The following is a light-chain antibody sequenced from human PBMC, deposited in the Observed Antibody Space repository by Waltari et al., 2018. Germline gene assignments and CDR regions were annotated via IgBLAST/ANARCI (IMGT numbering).Light chain of an antibody. CDR1: SSAVGGHTS. CDR2: DVD. J-gene: IGLJ1*01. Sequence: QSALTQPASVSGSPRQSIAISCPGTSSAVGGHTSVSWYQQHPNKAPKLIIYDVDSRPSGVSDRFSGSKSGNTASLTISGLQTEDEADYYCSSYTTSRTYIFGAGTKVSVL. V-gene: IGLV2-14*03. CDR3: SSYTTSRTYI.